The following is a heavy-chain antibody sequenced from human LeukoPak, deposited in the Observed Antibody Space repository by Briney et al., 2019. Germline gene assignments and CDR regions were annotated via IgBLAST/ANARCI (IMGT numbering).Heavy chain of an antibody. CDR2: ISGSGGST. V-gene: IGHV3-23*01. CDR3: ASGNSGSYYYGMDV. Sequence: PGGSLRLSCAASGFTFSSYAMSWVRQVPGKGLEWVSSISGSGGSTYYADSVKGRFTTSRDNSKNTLYLQMNSLRAEDTAVYYCASGNSGSYYYGMDVWGQGTTVTVS. D-gene: IGHD3-10*01. J-gene: IGHJ6*02. CDR1: GFTFSSYA.